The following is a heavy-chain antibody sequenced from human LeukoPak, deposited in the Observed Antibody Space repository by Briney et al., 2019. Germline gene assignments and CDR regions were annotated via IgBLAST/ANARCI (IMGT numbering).Heavy chain of an antibody. CDR2: ISHDGSNK. D-gene: IGHD2-15*01. J-gene: IGHJ4*02. CDR3: AKYRHCSGGSCYELDF. CDR1: GFTFSTYD. V-gene: IGHV3-30*18. Sequence: GGSLRLSCAASGFTFSTYDMHWVRQAPGKGLEWVAVISHDGSNKYHADSVKGRFTISRDNFKNTLYLQMNSLRAEDTAMYYCAKYRHCSGGSCYELDFWGQGTLVTVSS.